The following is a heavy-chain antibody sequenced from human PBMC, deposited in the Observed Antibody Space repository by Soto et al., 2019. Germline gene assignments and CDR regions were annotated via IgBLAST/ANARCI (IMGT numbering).Heavy chain of an antibody. CDR3: AIGGVPAARAVYYYYGMDV. CDR2: IDPSDSYT. Sequence: GESLRISCKGSGYSFTSYWISWVRQMPGKGLEWMGRIDPSDSYTNYSPSFQGHVTISADKSISTAYLQWSSLKASDTAMYYCAIGGVPAARAVYYYYGMDVWGQGTTVTVSS. CDR1: GYSFTSYW. D-gene: IGHD2-2*01. J-gene: IGHJ6*02. V-gene: IGHV5-10-1*01.